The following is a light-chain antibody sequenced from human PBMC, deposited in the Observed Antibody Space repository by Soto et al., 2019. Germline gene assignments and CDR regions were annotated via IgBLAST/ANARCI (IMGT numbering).Light chain of an antibody. CDR1: QSVSSSY. CDR3: QHFRA. V-gene: IGKV3-20*01. CDR2: GAS. J-gene: IGKJ5*01. Sequence: EVVLTQSPGTLSLYPGERATLSCRASQSVSSSYVAWYQQKRGQAPRLLMYGASSRATGIPDRFSGSGSGTDFTLTISRLEPEDFVLYYCQHFRAFGQGTRLEIK.